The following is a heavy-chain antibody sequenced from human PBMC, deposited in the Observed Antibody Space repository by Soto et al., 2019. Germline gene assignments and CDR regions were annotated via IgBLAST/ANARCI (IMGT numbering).Heavy chain of an antibody. CDR2: ISAYNGNT. D-gene: IGHD2-2*02. CDR1: GYTFTSYG. V-gene: IGHV1-18*01. Sequence: ASVKVSCKASGYTFTSYGISWVRQAPGQGLEWMGWISAYNGNTNYAQKLQGRVTMTTDTSTSTAYMELRSLRSDDTAVYYCARYCSSTSCYKLNDAFDIWAQGTMVTVSS. CDR3: ARYCSSTSCYKLNDAFDI. J-gene: IGHJ3*02.